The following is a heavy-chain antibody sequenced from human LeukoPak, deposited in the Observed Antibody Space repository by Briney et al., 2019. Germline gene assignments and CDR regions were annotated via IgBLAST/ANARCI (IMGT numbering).Heavy chain of an antibody. D-gene: IGHD3-9*01. V-gene: IGHV4-39*01. CDR2: IYYSGST. CDR3: ARHPAPVLRHFDWLPSYYFDY. CDR1: GGSISSSSYY. J-gene: IGHJ4*02. Sequence: SETLSLTCTVSGGSISSSSYYWGWIRQPPGKGLEWVGSIYYSGSTYYNPSLKSRVTISVDTSKNQFSLKLSSVTAADTAVYYCARHPAPVLRHFDWLPSYYFDYWGQGTLVTVSS.